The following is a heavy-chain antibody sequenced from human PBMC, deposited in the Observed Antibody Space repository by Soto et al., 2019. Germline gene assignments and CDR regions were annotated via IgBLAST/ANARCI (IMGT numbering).Heavy chain of an antibody. CDR2: ITNSGRST. V-gene: IGHV3-23*01. CDR3: AKRGAFNSGWVGDIDY. D-gene: IGHD6-19*01. J-gene: IGHJ4*02. Sequence: EVQLLESGGGLVQPGGSLRLSCAASGFTFSNYAMSWVRQAPGKGLEWVSSITNSGRSTYHADSVKGRFTISRDNSKNTVYLQMTSLRADDTAVYYCAKRGAFNSGWVGDIDYWGQGNLVTVSS. CDR1: GFTFSNYA.